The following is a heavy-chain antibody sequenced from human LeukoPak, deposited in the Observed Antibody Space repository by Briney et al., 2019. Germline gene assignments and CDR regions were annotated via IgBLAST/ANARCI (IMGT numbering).Heavy chain of an antibody. V-gene: IGHV4-30-4*01. CDR2: IYYSGST. D-gene: IGHD3-16*01. Sequence: SETLSLTCTVSGCSISSGDYYWRWIRQPPGKGLEWIGYIYYSGSTYYNPSLKSRVTISVDTSKNQFSLKLSSVTAADTAVYYCAKRGGDGVDYWGQGTLVTVSS. J-gene: IGHJ4*02. CDR3: AKRGGDGVDY. CDR1: GCSISSGDYY.